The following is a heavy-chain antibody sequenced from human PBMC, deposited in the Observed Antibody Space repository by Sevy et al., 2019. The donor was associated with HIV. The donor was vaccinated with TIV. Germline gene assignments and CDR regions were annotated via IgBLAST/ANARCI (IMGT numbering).Heavy chain of an antibody. CDR1: GYTFSSHG. D-gene: IGHD5-12*01. CDR2: ISPYNGDT. CDR3: ARDLGGYGAYNWFDP. Sequence: ASLKVSCKASGYTFSSHGISWVRQAPGQGLEWMGWISPYNGDTNYAQKFQGRVTMTTDTSTSTAYMELRSLRSDDTAVYYCARDLGGYGAYNWFDPWGQGTLVTVSS. V-gene: IGHV1-18*01. J-gene: IGHJ5*02.